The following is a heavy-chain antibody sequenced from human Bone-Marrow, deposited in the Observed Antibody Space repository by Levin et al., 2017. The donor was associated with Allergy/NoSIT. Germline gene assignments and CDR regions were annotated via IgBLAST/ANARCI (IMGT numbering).Heavy chain of an antibody. Sequence: PGGSLRLSCAASGFTFSSYSMNWVRQAPGKGLEWVSSISDSGRYIYYADSVKGRFTISRDSAKNSLYLQMNSLRAEDTAVYYCARGGYCTGDICYPSYYYFYYMDVWGKGTTVTVSS. D-gene: IGHD2-8*02. J-gene: IGHJ6*03. CDR1: GFTFSSYS. CDR3: ARGGYCTGDICYPSYYYFYYMDV. V-gene: IGHV3-21*01. CDR2: ISDSGRYI.